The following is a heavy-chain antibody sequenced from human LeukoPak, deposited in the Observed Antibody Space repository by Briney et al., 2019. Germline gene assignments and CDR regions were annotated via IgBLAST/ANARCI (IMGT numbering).Heavy chain of an antibody. CDR2: IWPNGSNK. CDR1: GFTFSTYG. Sequence: GRSLRLSCAASGFTFSTYGMHWVRQAPGKGLEWVAVIWPNGSNKYHADSVKGRFTISRDNSKSTLFLQMNSLRAEDTAVYYCAKILPDTVTADYWGQGTLVTVSS. J-gene: IGHJ4*02. CDR3: AKILPDTVTADY. V-gene: IGHV3-33*06. D-gene: IGHD4-11*01.